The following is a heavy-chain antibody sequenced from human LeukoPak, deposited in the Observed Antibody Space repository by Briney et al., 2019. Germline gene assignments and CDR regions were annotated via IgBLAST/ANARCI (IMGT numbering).Heavy chain of an antibody. CDR3: ARGSPGGGDVET. Sequence: ASVKVSCKASGYTFTTFDINWVRQATGQGLEWMGWVSPNSGITGYAQKLQDRVTITGDTSISTAYMELSSLRSEDTAVYYCARGSPGGGDVETWGQGTLVTVSS. CDR1: GYTFTTFD. V-gene: IGHV1-8*03. D-gene: IGHD2-21*02. CDR2: VSPNSGIT. J-gene: IGHJ4*02.